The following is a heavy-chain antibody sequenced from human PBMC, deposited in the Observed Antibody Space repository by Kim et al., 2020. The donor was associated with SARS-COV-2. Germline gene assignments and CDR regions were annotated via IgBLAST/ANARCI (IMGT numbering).Heavy chain of an antibody. V-gene: IGHV4-59*08. Sequence: SETLSLTCSVTGGSISSYFWSWIRQAPGKGLEWFAYIYYSGRTHYSPSLQSRVTISVNSSKNQVSLTLRSVTAADTAVYYCARSRPVGRYFFGMDVWGQG. CDR3: ARSRPVGRYFFGMDV. J-gene: IGHJ6*02. D-gene: IGHD1-26*01. CDR1: GGSISSYF. CDR2: IYYSGRT.